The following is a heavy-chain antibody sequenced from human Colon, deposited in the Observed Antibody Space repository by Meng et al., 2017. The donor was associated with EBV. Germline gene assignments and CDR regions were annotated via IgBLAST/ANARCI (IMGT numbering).Heavy chain of an antibody. Sequence: VQEWGVGRVWGSRGLSLTRARAADAFRFSDKYLSLIRQAPGKGLEWVWLMYRSGSTYYINSAKDRFTLSRDTSKNTIYLQLIRLSGADTAVYYCTGATVLQRIFDYWGQGTLVTVSS. CDR1: AFRFSDKY. D-gene: IGHD3-10*01. J-gene: IGHJ4*02. V-gene: IGHV3-66*01. CDR3: TGATVLQRIFDY. CDR2: MYRSGST.